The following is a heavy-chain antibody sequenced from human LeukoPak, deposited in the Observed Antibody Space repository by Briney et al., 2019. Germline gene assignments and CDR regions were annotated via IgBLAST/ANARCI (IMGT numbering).Heavy chain of an antibody. J-gene: IGHJ4*02. V-gene: IGHV6-1*01. CDR3: ARDLCDSANCPNNLSDV. Sequence: SPTLSLTCAISGDSVSSNSAAWNWIRQSPSRGLEWLGRVYYRSKCYYNHALSVKSRITVNTDTSKNQLSLQLNSVTPEDTAVYYCARDLCDSANCPNNLSDVWGQRTLVSVSS. D-gene: IGHD1-1*01. CDR1: GDSVSSNSAA. CDR2: VYYRSKCYY.